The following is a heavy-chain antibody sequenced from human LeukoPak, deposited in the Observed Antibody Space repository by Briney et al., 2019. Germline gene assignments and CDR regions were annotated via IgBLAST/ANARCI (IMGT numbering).Heavy chain of an antibody. CDR2: IIPILGIA. V-gene: IGHV1-69*04. J-gene: IGHJ5*02. Sequence: SVKVSCKASGGTFSSYAISWVRQAPGQGLEWMGRIIPILGIANYAQKFQGRVTITADKSTSTAYMELSSLRSEDTAVYYCARGRDGYDASFDPWGQGTLVTVSS. CDR1: GGTFSSYA. CDR3: ARGRDGYDASFDP. D-gene: IGHD5-24*01.